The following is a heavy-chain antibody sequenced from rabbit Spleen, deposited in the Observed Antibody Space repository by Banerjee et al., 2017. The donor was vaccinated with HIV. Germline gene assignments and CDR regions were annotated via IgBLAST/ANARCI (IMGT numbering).Heavy chain of an antibody. CDR2: INIGTIIT. CDR3: ARGSGDVAWGYLI. D-gene: IGHD2-1*01. J-gene: IGHJ6*01. V-gene: IGHV1S40*01. CDR1: GFSFSSGQD. Sequence: QQLVESGGGLVKPGASLTLTCKASGFSFSSGQDMCWVRQAPGKGLEWIGCINIGTIITYYATWVNGRFTISKTSSTTVTLQMTSLTVADTATYFCARGSGDVAWGYLIWGPGTLVTVS.